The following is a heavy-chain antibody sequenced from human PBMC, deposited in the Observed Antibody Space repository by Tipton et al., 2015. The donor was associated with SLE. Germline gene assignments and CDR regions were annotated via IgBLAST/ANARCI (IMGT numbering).Heavy chain of an antibody. CDR2: IYQSGST. D-gene: IGHD1-26*01. V-gene: IGHV4-34*09. J-gene: IGHJ4*02. CDR3: ARDKSGSYDY. CDR1: GGSFSGYY. Sequence: TLSLTCAVYGGSFSGYYWSWIRQPPGKGLGWIGYIYQSGSTYYNPSLKSRVTISVDRSKNQFSLNLSSVTAADTAVYYCARDKSGSYDYWGQGTLVTVSS.